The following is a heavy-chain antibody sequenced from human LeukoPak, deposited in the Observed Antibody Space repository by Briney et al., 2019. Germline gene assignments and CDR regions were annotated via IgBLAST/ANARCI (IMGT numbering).Heavy chain of an antibody. Sequence: GGSLRLSCAASGFTFSSYAMHWVRQAPGKGLEWVAVISYDGSNKHYADSVKGRFTISRDNSKNTLYLQMNSLRAEDTAVYYCITTVVTSDFDYWGQGTLVTVSS. J-gene: IGHJ4*02. CDR2: ISYDGSNK. V-gene: IGHV3-30-3*01. D-gene: IGHD4-17*01. CDR1: GFTFSSYA. CDR3: ITTVVTSDFDY.